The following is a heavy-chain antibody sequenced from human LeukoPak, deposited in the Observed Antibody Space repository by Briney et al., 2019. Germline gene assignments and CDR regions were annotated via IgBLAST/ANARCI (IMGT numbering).Heavy chain of an antibody. V-gene: IGHV3-48*03. CDR2: ISSSGSTI. D-gene: IGHD1-26*01. Sequence: GGSLRLSCAASGFTFSSYEMNWGRQAPGKGLEWASYISSSGSTIYYADSVKGRFTISRDNAKNSLYLQMNSLRAEDTAVYYCAREGGRGSFFDYWGQGTLVTVSS. J-gene: IGHJ4*02. CDR3: AREGGRGSFFDY. CDR1: GFTFSSYE.